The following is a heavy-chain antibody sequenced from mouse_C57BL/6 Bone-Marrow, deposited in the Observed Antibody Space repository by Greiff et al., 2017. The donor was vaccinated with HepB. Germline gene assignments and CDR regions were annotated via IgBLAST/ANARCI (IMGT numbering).Heavy chain of an antibody. Sequence: EVKLQESGPGLVKPSQSLSLTCSVTGYSITSGYYWNWIRQFPGNKLEWMGYISYDGSNNYNPSLKNRITITRDTSKNQFFLKLNSMTTEATATYDCARYMTTWGDAMDYWGQGTSVTVSS. V-gene: IGHV3-6*01. CDR3: ARYMTTWGDAMDY. J-gene: IGHJ4*01. D-gene: IGHD1-3*01. CDR2: ISYDGSN. CDR1: GYSITSGYY.